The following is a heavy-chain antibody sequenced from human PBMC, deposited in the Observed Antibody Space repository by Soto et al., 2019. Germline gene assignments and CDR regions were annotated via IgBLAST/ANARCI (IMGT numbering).Heavy chain of an antibody. Sequence: QVQLQESGPGLVKPSETLSLTCTVSGGSISSYYWSWIRQPPGKGLEWIGYISYSGSTNYNPSLTSRVTILVDTSKNQFSLRMSSVTAADTAGSHCARVRGGLLDYWGQGTLVTVSS. CDR1: GGSISSYY. CDR3: ARVRGGLLDY. CDR2: ISYSGST. J-gene: IGHJ4*02. D-gene: IGHD3-10*01. V-gene: IGHV4-59*01.